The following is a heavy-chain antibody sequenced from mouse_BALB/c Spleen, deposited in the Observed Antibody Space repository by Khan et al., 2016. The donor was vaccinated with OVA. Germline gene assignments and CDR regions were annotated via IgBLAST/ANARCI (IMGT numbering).Heavy chain of an antibody. V-gene: IGHV1S34*01. CDR2: ISCYNGAT. J-gene: IGHJ4*01. Sequence: LVKTGASVKISCKASGYSFTGYYMHWVKQSHGKSLERIGYISCYNGATTYNQKFKGKATFTVDTSSSTAYMQFNSLTSEDSAVYYCARSHLLWLYAMDYWGQGTSVTVSS. D-gene: IGHD2-2*01. CDR3: ARSHLLWLYAMDY. CDR1: GYSFTGYY.